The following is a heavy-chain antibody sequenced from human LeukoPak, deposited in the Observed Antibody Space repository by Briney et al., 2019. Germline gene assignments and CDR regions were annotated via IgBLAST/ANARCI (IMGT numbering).Heavy chain of an antibody. CDR3: TRDAGGGDCYSCPNWFDP. CDR1: GYTFTGYY. Sequence: ASVKASCKASGYTFTGYYMHWVRQAPGQGLEWMGWINPNSGVTKYAQKFQGGVTMTSDTSISTAYMELSRLRSDDTAVYYCTRDAGGGDCYSCPNWFDPWGQGTLVTVSS. J-gene: IGHJ5*02. CDR2: INPNSGVT. V-gene: IGHV1-2*02. D-gene: IGHD2-21*02.